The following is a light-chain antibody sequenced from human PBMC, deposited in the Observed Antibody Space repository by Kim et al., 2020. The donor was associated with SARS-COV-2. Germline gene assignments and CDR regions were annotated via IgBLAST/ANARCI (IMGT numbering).Light chain of an antibody. CDR2: AAS. CDR3: QQSYSTPVA. CDR1: QSISSY. Sequence: ASVGDRVTITCRASQSISSYLNWYQQKPGKAPKLLIYAASSLQSGVPSRFSGSGSGTDFTLTISSLQPEDFATYYCQQSYSTPVAFGQGTKVEIK. V-gene: IGKV1-39*01. J-gene: IGKJ1*01.